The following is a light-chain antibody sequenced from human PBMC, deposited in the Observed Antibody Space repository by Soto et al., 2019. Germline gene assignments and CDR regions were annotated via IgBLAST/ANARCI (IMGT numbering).Light chain of an antibody. CDR1: QSVSSK. V-gene: IGKV3-15*01. CDR2: GAS. Sequence: EIKMTQSPFTLPASPGERVTLTCRASQSVSSKLAWYHQKPRQAPRLLIYGASSRANGMPARFSGSGSGTEFTLTISSLQSEDFAVYYCQQYNNWHPITFGQGTRLEIK. J-gene: IGKJ5*01. CDR3: QQYNNWHPIT.